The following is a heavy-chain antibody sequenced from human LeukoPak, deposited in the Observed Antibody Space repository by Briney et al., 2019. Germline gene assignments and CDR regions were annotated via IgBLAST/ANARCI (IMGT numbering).Heavy chain of an antibody. V-gene: IGHV1-69*05. CDR2: IIPIFGTA. D-gene: IGHD6-13*01. CDR1: GGTFSSYA. CDR3: ARDSGLGYSSSLGDY. Sequence: GSSVKVSCKASGGTFSSYAISWVRQAPGQGLEWMGRIIPIFGTANYAQKFQGRVTLTTDESTSTAYMERSSLRSEDTAVYYCARDSGLGYSSSLGDYWGQGTLVTVSS. J-gene: IGHJ4*02.